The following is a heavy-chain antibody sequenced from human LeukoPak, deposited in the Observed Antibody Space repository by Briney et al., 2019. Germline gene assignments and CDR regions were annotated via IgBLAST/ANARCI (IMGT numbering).Heavy chain of an antibody. J-gene: IGHJ4*02. Sequence: PGGSLRLSCAASGLTFDDHGMSWVRQAPGKGLQWVSAISGSGGSTYYADSVKGRFTISRDNSKNTLYLQMNSLRAEDTAVYYCAKGSMITFGGVIVRTPIDYWGQGTLVTVSS. V-gene: IGHV3-23*01. D-gene: IGHD3-16*02. CDR2: ISGSGGST. CDR3: AKGSMITFGGVIVRTPIDY. CDR1: GLTFDDHG.